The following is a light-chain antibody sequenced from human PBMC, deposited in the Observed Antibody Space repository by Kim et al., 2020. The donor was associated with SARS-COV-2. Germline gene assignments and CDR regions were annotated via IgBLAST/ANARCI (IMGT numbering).Light chain of an antibody. J-gene: IGKJ1*01. CDR3: QQYDSSSRWT. V-gene: IGKV3-20*01. CDR2: GAS. CDR1: QSVSGTY. Sequence: PGERAPLSCRASQSVSGTYLAWYQQKPGQAPRLLIYGASSRATGIPDRFSGSGSGTDFTLTINRLEPEDFAVYYCQQYDSSSRWTFGQGTKVEIK.